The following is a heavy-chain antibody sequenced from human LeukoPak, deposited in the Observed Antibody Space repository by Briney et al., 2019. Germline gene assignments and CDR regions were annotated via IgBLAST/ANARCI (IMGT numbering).Heavy chain of an antibody. J-gene: IGHJ6*03. D-gene: IGHD5-18*01. CDR3: ARDHPPRGYSYGLYYMDV. CDR2: IIPIFGTA. CDR1: GGTFSSYA. V-gene: IGHV1-69*05. Sequence: ASVKVSCKASGGTFSSYAISWVRQAPGQGLEWMGRIIPIFGTANYAQKFQGRVTITTDESTSTAYMELSSLRSEDTAVYYCARDHPPRGYSYGLYYMDVWGKGTTVTVSS.